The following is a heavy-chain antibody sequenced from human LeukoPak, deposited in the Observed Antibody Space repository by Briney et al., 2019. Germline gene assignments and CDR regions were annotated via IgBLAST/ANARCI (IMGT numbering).Heavy chain of an antibody. CDR2: ISGSDDST. CDR3: TKNRLDTAMPLDY. V-gene: IGHV3-23*01. D-gene: IGHD5-18*01. CDR1: GFTFSSSA. J-gene: IGHJ4*02. Sequence: GGSLRLSCAASGFTFSSSAMSWVREAPGKRLECVSGISGSDDSTYYADSVKGRSTISRDNSKNALYLQMNSLRAEDTAIYYCTKNRLDTAMPLDYWGQGTLVIVSS.